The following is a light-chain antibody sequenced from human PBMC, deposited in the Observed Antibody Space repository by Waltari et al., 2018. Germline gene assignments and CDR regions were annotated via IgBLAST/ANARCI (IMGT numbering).Light chain of an antibody. Sequence: DIRMTQSPPSLSASVGDRVTITCRASERISTYLNWYQQKPGKAPKVLIYGASTLESWVPSRFSGSGSGTDFTLTISSLQSEDFATYYCQQSWHNPPTFGQGTRLDI. CDR3: QQSWHNPPT. CDR1: ERISTY. V-gene: IGKV1-39*01. J-gene: IGKJ5*01. CDR2: GAS.